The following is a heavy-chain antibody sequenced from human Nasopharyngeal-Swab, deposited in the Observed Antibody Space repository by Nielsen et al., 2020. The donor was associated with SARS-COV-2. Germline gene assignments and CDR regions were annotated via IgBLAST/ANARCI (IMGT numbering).Heavy chain of an antibody. CDR3: ARQRGGIVILTLDP. Sequence: GGSLRLSCAASGFTFSSYSMHWVRQVPGKGLLWVAHIDSDGSSTTYADSVKGRFTISRDNAKNTLYLQMNSLRAEDTAVYHCARQRGGIVILTLDPWGQGTLVTVSS. V-gene: IGHV3-74*01. CDR1: GFTFSSYS. D-gene: IGHD3/OR15-3a*01. J-gene: IGHJ5*02. CDR2: IDSDGSST.